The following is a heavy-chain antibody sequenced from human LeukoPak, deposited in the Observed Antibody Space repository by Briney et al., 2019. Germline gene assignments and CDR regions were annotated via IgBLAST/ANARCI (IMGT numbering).Heavy chain of an antibody. Sequence: SVTVSCKASGGTFNRYAISWVRQAPGQGLEWMGGIIPMFGTANYAQKFQGKVTITADESTSTAYMELRSLRSEDTAVYYCARGWDYDSGGRPTAYVYWGQGTLVTVSS. CDR1: GGTFNRYA. D-gene: IGHD3-22*01. V-gene: IGHV1-69*13. CDR2: IIPMFGTA. CDR3: ARGWDYDSGGRPTAYVY. J-gene: IGHJ4*02.